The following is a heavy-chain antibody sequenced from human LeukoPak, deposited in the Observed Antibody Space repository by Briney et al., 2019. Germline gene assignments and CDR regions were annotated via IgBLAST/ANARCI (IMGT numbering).Heavy chain of an antibody. CDR2: IYTSGST. V-gene: IGHV4-61*02. CDR3: ARERIVGWELPDGGEYYFDY. D-gene: IGHD1-26*01. J-gene: IGHJ4*02. CDR1: GGSISSGSYY. Sequence: SQTLSLTCTVSGGSISSGSYYWSWIRQPAGKGLEWIGRIYTSGSTNYNPSLKSRVTISVDTSKNQFSLKLSSVTAADTAVYYCARERIVGWELPDGGEYYFDYWGQGTLVTVSS.